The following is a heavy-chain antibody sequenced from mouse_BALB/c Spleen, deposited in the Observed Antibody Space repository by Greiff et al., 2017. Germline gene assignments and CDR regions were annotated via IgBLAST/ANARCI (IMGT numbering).Heavy chain of an antibody. J-gene: IGHJ4*01. CDR1: GFTFSSFG. D-gene: IGHD1-1*01. Sequence: EVQLVESGGGLVQPGGSRKLSCAASGFTFSSFGMHWVRQAPEKGLEWVAYISSGSSTIYYADTVKGRFTISRDNPKNTLFLQMTSLRSEDTAMYYCARSVVAKDAMDYWGQGTSVTVSS. CDR2: ISSGSSTI. V-gene: IGHV5-17*02. CDR3: ARSVVAKDAMDY.